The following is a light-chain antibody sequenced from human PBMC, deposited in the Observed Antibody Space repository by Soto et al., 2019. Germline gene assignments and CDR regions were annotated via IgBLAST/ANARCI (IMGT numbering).Light chain of an antibody. J-gene: IGKJ1*01. CDR2: DAS. V-gene: IGKV1-6*01. Sequence: AIQMTQSPSSLSASVGDRVTITCRASQGIRTDLGWYQQKPEKAPKLLIYDASSLQSGVPSRFSGSGSGTDFTLTISILQPEDSATYYCLQAYNYPWTFGLGTKVEIK. CDR3: LQAYNYPWT. CDR1: QGIRTD.